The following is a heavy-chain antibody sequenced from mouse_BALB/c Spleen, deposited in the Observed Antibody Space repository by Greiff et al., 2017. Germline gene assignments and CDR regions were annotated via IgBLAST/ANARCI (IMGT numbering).Heavy chain of an antibody. CDR1: GYSFTGYT. J-gene: IGHJ2*01. CDR2: INPYNGGT. Sequence: EVQRVESGPELVKPGASMKISCKASGYSFTGYTMNWVKQSHGKNLEWIGLINPYNGGTSYNQKFKGKATLTVDKSSSTAYMELLSLTSEDSAVYYCARVAGSSYSYFDYWGQGTTLTVSS. V-gene: IGHV1-18*01. CDR3: ARVAGSSYSYFDY. D-gene: IGHD1-1*01.